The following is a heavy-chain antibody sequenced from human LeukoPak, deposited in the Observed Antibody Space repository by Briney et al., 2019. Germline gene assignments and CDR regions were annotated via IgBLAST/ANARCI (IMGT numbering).Heavy chain of an antibody. CDR1: GFTFDDYA. D-gene: IGHD2-15*01. CDR3: AKDMTYCSGGSCYENFDY. J-gene: IGHJ4*02. V-gene: IGHV3-43*02. CDR2: ISGYGGST. Sequence: PGGSLRLSCAASGFTFDDYAMHWVRQAPGKGLERVSLISGYGGSTYYADSVKGRFTISRDNSKNSLYLQMNRLRTEDTALYYCAKDMTYCSGGSCYENFDYWGQGTLVTVSS.